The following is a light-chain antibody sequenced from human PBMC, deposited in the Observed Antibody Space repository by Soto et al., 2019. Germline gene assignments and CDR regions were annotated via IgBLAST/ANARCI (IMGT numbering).Light chain of an antibody. CDR1: QSVLYSSNNKNY. V-gene: IGKV4-1*01. CDR3: HQYYSTPFT. CDR2: WAS. Sequence: DIVMTQSPDSLAVSLGERATINCKSSQSVLYSSNNKNYLAWYQQKPGQPPKLLIYWASTRESGVPDRFSGSGSGTDFTLTISSLQAEDVAVYDCHQYYSTPFTFGPGTKVGIK. J-gene: IGKJ3*01.